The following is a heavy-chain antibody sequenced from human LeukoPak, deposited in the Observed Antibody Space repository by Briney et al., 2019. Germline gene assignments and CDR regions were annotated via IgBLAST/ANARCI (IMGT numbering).Heavy chain of an antibody. CDR2: VHYGGSNK. D-gene: IGHD5-12*01. CDR1: GFTFSSYG. V-gene: IGHV3-30*02. Sequence: GGSLRLSCAASGFTFSSYGMHWVRQAPGKGLEWVVFVHYGGSNKYYADSVKGRFAISRDNSKNTLYLQTNSLRAEDTAVYYCVRDGSGYAMWDWGQGTLVTVSS. CDR3: VRDGSGYAMWD. J-gene: IGHJ4*02.